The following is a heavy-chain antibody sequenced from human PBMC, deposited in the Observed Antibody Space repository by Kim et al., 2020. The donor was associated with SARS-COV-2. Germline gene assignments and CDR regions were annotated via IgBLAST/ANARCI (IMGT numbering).Heavy chain of an antibody. V-gene: IGHV3-30*18. CDR3: AKVGDTTMAGGFDY. D-gene: IGHD5-18*01. CDR1: GFTFSSYG. CDR2: ISYDGSNK. Sequence: GGSLRLSCASSGFTFSSYGMHWVRQAPGKGLEWVAVISYDGSNKYYADSVKGRFTISRDNSKNTLYLQMNSLRAEDTAVYYCAKVGDTTMAGGFDYWGQGTLVTVSS. J-gene: IGHJ4*02.